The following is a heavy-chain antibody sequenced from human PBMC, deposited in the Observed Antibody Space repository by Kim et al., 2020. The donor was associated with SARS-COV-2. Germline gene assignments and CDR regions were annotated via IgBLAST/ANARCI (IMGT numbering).Heavy chain of an antibody. J-gene: IGHJ4*02. CDR1: GFTFSNYA. D-gene: IGHD3-16*01. CDR2: IPGGANYI. V-gene: IGHV3-21*01. CDR3: GRVGVPSSETDY. Sequence: GGSLRLSCTASGFTFSNYAMTWVRQAPGKAPEWVSFIPGGANYISYADSVKGRFTVSRDNAKNSLYLQMNSLRAEDTAVYYCGRVGVPSSETDYWGQGTLVT.